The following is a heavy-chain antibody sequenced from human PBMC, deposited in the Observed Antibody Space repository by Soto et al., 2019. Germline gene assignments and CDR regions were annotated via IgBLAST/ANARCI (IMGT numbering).Heavy chain of an antibody. V-gene: IGHV3-23*01. CDR3: AKEKGSVVPAALIDY. CDR1: GFTFSSYA. Sequence: GGSLRLSCAASGFTFSSYAMSWVRQAPGKGLEWVSAISGSGGSTYYADTVKGRFTISRDNSKNTLFLQMNSLRAEDTAVYYCAKEKGSVVPAALIDYWGQGTLVTVSS. D-gene: IGHD2-2*01. J-gene: IGHJ4*02. CDR2: ISGSGGST.